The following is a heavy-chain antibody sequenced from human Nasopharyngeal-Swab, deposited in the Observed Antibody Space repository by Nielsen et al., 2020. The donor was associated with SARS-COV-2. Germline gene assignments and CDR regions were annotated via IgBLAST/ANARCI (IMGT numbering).Heavy chain of an antibody. J-gene: IGHJ4*02. D-gene: IGHD3-16*02. Sequence: ASVKVSCKASGYTFTSYGISWVRQAPGQGLEWMGWISAYNGNTNYAQKLQGRVTMTTDTSTSTAYMELRSLRSDDTAVCYCARGRRRYFYYDYVWGSYPVGGYFDYWGQGTLVTVSS. CDR3: ARGRRRYFYYDYVWGSYPVGGYFDY. CDR1: GYTFTSYG. CDR2: ISAYNGNT. V-gene: IGHV1-18*04.